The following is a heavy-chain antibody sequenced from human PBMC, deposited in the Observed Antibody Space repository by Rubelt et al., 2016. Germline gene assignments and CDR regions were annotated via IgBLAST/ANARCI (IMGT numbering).Heavy chain of an antibody. CDR1: GGSFSGYY. D-gene: IGHD6-13*01. CDR2: INHSGST. V-gene: IGHV4-34*01. J-gene: IGHJ6*02. CDR3: ARGRRGSSSWLGRDYYGMDV. Sequence: QVQLQQWGAGLLKPSETLSLTCAVYGGSFSGYYWSWIRQPPGKGLEWIGEINHSGSTNYNPSLKSRVTLSVDTSKNQFSRKLSSVTAADTAVYYCARGRRGSSSWLGRDYYGMDVWGQGTTVTVSS.